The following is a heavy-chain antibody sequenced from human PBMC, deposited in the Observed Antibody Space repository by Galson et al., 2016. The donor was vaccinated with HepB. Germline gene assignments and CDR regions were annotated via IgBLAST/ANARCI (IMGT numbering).Heavy chain of an antibody. J-gene: IGHJ4*02. Sequence: SLRLSCAASGFTFEDHAMHWVRQGPGKGLEWVSSISWNSVNIDYADSVKGRFTISRDNAKKSLYLQMHSLRVEDTALYYCAKTLVATNMDPLDCWGQGTLVTVSS. D-gene: IGHD5-12*01. CDR1: GFTFEDHA. V-gene: IGHV3-9*01. CDR2: ISWNSVNI. CDR3: AKTLVATNMDPLDC.